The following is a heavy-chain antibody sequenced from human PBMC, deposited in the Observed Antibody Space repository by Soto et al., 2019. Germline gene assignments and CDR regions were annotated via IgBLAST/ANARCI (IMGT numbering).Heavy chain of an antibody. Sequence: PSETLSLTCAVYGGSFSGYYWSWIRQPPGKGLEWIGEINHSGSTNYNPSLKSRVTISVDTSKNQFSLKLSSVTAADTAVYYCARAGSGYSYGDFDYWGQGTLVTVSS. CDR3: ARAGSGYSYGDFDY. J-gene: IGHJ4*02. CDR1: GGSFSGYY. V-gene: IGHV4-34*01. D-gene: IGHD5-18*01. CDR2: INHSGST.